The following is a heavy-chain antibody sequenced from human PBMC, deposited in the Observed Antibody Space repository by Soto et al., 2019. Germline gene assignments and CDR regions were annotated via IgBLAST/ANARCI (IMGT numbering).Heavy chain of an antibody. CDR3: ARAQTDYDFWSGYYKDYYYYYMDV. Sequence: EVQLVESGGGLVQPGGSLRLSCAASGFTVSSNYMSWVLQAPGKGLEWVSVIYSGGSTYYADSVKGRFTISRDNSKNTLYLQMNSLRAEDTAVYYCARAQTDYDFWSGYYKDYYYYYMDVWGKGTTVTVSS. D-gene: IGHD3-3*01. CDR1: GFTVSSNY. CDR2: IYSGGST. V-gene: IGHV3-66*01. J-gene: IGHJ6*03.